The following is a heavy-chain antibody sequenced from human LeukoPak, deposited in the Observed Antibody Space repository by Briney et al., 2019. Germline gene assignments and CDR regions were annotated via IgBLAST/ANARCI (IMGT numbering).Heavy chain of an antibody. CDR1: GYTFTSYG. CDR2: ISAYNGNT. D-gene: IGHD2-2*01. CDR3: ARPYLGYCSSTSCPASDY. J-gene: IGHJ4*02. Sequence: ASVKVSCKASGYTFTSYGISWVRQAPGQGLEWTGWISAYNGNTNYAQKFQGRVTMTRGTSISTAYMELSRLRSDDTAVYYCARPYLGYCSSTSCPASDYWGQGTLVAVSS. V-gene: IGHV1-18*01.